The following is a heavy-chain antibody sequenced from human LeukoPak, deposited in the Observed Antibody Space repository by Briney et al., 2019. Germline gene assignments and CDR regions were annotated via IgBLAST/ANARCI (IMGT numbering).Heavy chain of an antibody. CDR1: GGTFSSYA. J-gene: IGHJ6*03. V-gene: IGHV1-69*05. CDR3: ASLMTTGYYYMDV. Sequence: SVKVSCKASGGTFSSYAISWVRQPRGQGIEWMGGIIPIFGTANYAQKFQGRVTITTDESTSTAYMELSSLRSEDTAVYYCASLMTTGYYYMDVWGKGPTVTVSS. D-gene: IGHD4-17*01. CDR2: IIPIFGTA.